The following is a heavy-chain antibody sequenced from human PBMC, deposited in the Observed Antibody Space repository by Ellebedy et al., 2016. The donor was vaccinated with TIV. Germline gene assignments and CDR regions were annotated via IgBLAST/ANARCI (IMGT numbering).Heavy chain of an antibody. CDR3: ARQGVGSTQWTFDI. D-gene: IGHD2-2*03. CDR2: IYTSGSP. J-gene: IGHJ3*02. Sequence: MPSETLSLTCTVSGYSISSYYWNWIRQPAGMGLEWIGRIYTSGSPNYNPSLKSRVAMSVDTSKNQFSLSLNSVTAADTAVYHCARQGVGSTQWTFDIWGQGTMVTVSS. CDR1: GYSISSYY. V-gene: IGHV4-4*07.